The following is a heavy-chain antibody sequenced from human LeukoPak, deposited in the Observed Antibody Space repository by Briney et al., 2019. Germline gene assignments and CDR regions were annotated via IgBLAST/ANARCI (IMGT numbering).Heavy chain of an antibody. D-gene: IGHD2-21*02. V-gene: IGHV1-2*06. CDR1: GYTFTGYY. Sequence: ASVKVSCKASGYTFTGYYMHWVRQAPGQGLEWMGRINPNSGGTNYAQKFQGRVTMTRDTSISTAYMELSRLRSDDTAVYYCARAKLDDCGGDCDQYFQHWGQGTLVTVSS. J-gene: IGHJ1*01. CDR2: INPNSGGT. CDR3: ARAKLDDCGGDCDQYFQH.